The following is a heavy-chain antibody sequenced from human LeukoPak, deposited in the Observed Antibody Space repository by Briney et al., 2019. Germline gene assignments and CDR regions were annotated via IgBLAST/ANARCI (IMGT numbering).Heavy chain of an antibody. J-gene: IGHJ4*02. CDR3: ARENSGSNHDDLDY. V-gene: IGHV4-61*02. D-gene: IGHD1-26*01. CDR2: MHSSGRT. Sequence: PSQTLSLTCTVSGASISSGSYYWTWIRQPAGKGLEWIGRMHSSGRTSYSPSLKSRVTISVDTSKNQFSLRLSSVTAADTAVYYCARENSGSNHDDLDYWGQGTLVTVSS. CDR1: GASISSGSYY.